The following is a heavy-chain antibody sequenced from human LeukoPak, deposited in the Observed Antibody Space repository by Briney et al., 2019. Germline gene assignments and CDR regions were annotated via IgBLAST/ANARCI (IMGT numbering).Heavy chain of an antibody. V-gene: IGHV1-69*13. CDR3: ARDKRLLVRWGFDP. CDR2: IIPIFGSS. Sequence: SVKVSCKASGGTFNNYAINWVRQAPGQGLEWMGGIIPIFGSSNYAQKFQGRVTITADESTTTAYMELSSLRSEDTAVYYCARDKRLLVRWGFDPWGQGTLVTVSS. D-gene: IGHD3-10*01. CDR1: GGTFNNYA. J-gene: IGHJ5*02.